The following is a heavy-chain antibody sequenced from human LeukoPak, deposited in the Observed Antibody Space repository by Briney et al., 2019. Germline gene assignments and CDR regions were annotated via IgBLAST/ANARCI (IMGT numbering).Heavy chain of an antibody. D-gene: IGHD6-13*01. CDR3: AKGPTPLSSRGWIDP. V-gene: IGHV3-30*02. CDR1: GFTFSSYG. J-gene: IGHJ5*02. CDR2: IPYDGLNR. Sequence: GGSLRLSCAASGFTFSSYGIHWVRQAPGKGLEWVTFIPYDGLNRIYAGSVEGRFTVSRDNSKNTVYLQMNSLRPEDTAVYYCAKGPTPLSSRGWIDPWGQGTLVTVSS.